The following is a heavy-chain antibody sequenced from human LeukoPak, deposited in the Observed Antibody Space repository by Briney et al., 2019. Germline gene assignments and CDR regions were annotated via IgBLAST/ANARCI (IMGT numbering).Heavy chain of an antibody. Sequence: SETLSLTCTVSGGSISSGDYYWSWIRQPPGKGLEWIGYIYYSGSTYYNPSLKSRVTISVDTSKNQFSLKLSSVTAADTAVYYRARGLLTDILTGYYPEGYFDYWGQGTLVTVSS. J-gene: IGHJ4*02. CDR1: GGSISSGDYY. V-gene: IGHV4-30-4*01. CDR3: ARGLLTDILTGYYPEGYFDY. CDR2: IYYSGST. D-gene: IGHD3-9*01.